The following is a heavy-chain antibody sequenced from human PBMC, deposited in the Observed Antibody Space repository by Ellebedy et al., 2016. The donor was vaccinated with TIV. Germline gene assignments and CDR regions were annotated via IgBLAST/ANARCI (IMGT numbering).Heavy chain of an antibody. J-gene: IGHJ3*01. CDR3: ARDSGPSGSPSAFDV. Sequence: PGGSLRLSCAASGFTFSIYNMNWVSQAPGKGLEWVSSISTTSNYIYDADSVRGRFTISRDNAKSSLFLQMNSLRAEDTAVYYCARDSGPSGSPSAFDVWGQGTLVTVSS. D-gene: IGHD1-26*01. V-gene: IGHV3-21*01. CDR1: GFTFSIYN. CDR2: ISTTSNYI.